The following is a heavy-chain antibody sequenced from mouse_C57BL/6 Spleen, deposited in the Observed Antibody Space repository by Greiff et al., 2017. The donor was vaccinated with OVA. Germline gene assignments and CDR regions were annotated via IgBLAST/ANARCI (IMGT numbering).Heavy chain of an antibody. CDR2: INPSSGYT. Sequence: VQLVESGAELARPGASVKMSCKASGYTFTSYTMHWVKQRPGQGLEWIGYINPSSGYTKYNQKFKDKATLTADKSSSTAYMQLSSLTSEDSAVYYCARDGSSYRAWFAYWGQGTLVTVSA. J-gene: IGHJ3*01. V-gene: IGHV1-4*01. D-gene: IGHD1-1*01. CDR1: GYTFTSYT. CDR3: ARDGSSYRAWFAY.